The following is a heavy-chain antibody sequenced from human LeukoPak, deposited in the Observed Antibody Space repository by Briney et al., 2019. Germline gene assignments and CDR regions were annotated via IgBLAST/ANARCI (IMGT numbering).Heavy chain of an antibody. D-gene: IGHD3-10*01. CDR2: FDPEDGET. CDR1: GYTLTELS. J-gene: IGHJ5*02. Sequence: ASVKVSCKVSGYTLTELSMHWVRQAPGKGLEWMGGFDPEDGETIYAQKFQGRVTMTEDTSTDTAYMELSSLRSEDTAVYYCAIGYYGSGNNWFDPWGQGTLVTVSS. CDR3: AIGYYGSGNNWFDP. V-gene: IGHV1-24*01.